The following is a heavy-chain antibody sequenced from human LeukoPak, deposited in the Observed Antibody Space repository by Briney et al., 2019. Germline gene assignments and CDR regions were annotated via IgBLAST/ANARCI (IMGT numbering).Heavy chain of an antibody. V-gene: IGHV4-59*01. CDR3: ARGSRVYDRSGFHTWHDY. CDR2: IYSTGDT. CDR1: GASLNNYY. J-gene: IGHJ4*03. D-gene: IGHD3-22*01. Sequence: SETLSLTCTVSGASLNNYYWSWVRHPPLKGLEWIGYIYSTGDTSYNPSLESRVSISMDTSKNHFSLEITSVTAADTAVYYCARGSRVYDRSGFHTWHDYWGHGTLVTVSS.